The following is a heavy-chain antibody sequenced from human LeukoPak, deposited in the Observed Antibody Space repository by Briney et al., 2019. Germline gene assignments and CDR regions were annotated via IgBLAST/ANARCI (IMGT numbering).Heavy chain of an antibody. V-gene: IGHV3-21*01. Sequence: GGSLRLSCAASGFTFSSYSMNWVRQAPGKGLEWVSSISSSSSYIYYADSVKGRFTISRDNAKNSLYLQMNSLRADDTAVYYCARDKIVGPTTLDYWGQGTLVTVSS. D-gene: IGHD1-26*01. CDR1: GFTFSSYS. CDR3: ARDKIVGPTTLDY. J-gene: IGHJ4*02. CDR2: ISSSSSYI.